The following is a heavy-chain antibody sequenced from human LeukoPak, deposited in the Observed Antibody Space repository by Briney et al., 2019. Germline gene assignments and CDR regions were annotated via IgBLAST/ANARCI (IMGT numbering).Heavy chain of an antibody. CDR2: IYYSGST. CDR3: ARLEPGYSGYEFDY. D-gene: IGHD5-12*01. Sequence: PSETLSLTCTVSGGSISSYYWSWIRQPPGKGLEWIGYIYYSGSTAYNPSLKSRFTLSVDTSNKHFSLKLSSVTAADTAVYYCARLEPGYSGYEFDYWGQGTLVTVSS. V-gene: IGHV4-59*08. J-gene: IGHJ4*02. CDR1: GGSISSYY.